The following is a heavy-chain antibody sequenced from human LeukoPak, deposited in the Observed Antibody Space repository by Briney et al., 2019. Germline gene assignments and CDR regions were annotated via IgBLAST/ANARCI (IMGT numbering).Heavy chain of an antibody. D-gene: IGHD3-10*01. Sequence: PGRSLRLSCAASGFTFSSYAMHWVRQAPGKGLEWVAVISYDGSNKYYADSVKGRFTISRDNSKNTLYLQMNSLRAEDTAVYYCARRDGSGSPYYYYYGMDVWAKGPRSPSP. CDR2: ISYDGSNK. CDR3: ARRDGSGSPYYYYYGMDV. V-gene: IGHV3-30-3*01. J-gene: IGHJ6*02. CDR1: GFTFSSYA.